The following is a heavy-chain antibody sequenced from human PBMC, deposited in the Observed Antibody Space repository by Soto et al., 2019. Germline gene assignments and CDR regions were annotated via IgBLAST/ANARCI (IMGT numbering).Heavy chain of an antibody. CDR3: ATGFGDSFDY. V-gene: IGHV3-66*01. CDR2: IYSGGST. CDR1: GFTVSSNY. J-gene: IGHJ4*02. Sequence: EVQLVESGGGLVQPGGSLRLSCAASGFTVSSNYMSWVRQAPGKGLEWVSAIYSGGSTHYADSVKGRFTISRDKSKNTLYLQMNGLRAEDTAVYYCATGFGDSFDYWGQGTLVTVSS. D-gene: IGHD3-10*01.